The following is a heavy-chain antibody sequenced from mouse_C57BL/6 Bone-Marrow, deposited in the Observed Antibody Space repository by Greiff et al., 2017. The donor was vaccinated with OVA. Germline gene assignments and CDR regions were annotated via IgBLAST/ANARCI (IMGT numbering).Heavy chain of an antibody. CDR2: INPNNGGT. CDR1: GYTFTDYY. Sequence: EVQLQQSGPELVKPGASVKISCKASGYTFTDYYMNWVKQSHGKSLEWIGDINPNNGGTSYNQKFKGKATLTVDKSSSTAYMELRSLTSEDSAVYYCARSPTIFDYWGQGTTLTVSS. CDR3: ARSPTIFDY. V-gene: IGHV1-26*01. D-gene: IGHD2-10*01. J-gene: IGHJ2*01.